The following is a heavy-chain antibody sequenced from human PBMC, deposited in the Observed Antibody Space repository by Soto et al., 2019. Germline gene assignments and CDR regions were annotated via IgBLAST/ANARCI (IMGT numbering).Heavy chain of an antibody. CDR2: MYWDDDK. CDR1: GFSLTTTGVG. V-gene: IGHV2-5*02. J-gene: IGHJ3*01. D-gene: IGHD3-16*01. Sequence: QITLKESVPPLVRPTQTLTLTCTFAGFSLTTTGVGVGWIRQPPGEPLDRLAVMYWDDDKRYSPSLKSRPTITKDTSKSQVVITMTNMDPVDTATYYCAHIMITFGGVSGDYAFDFWGKGTMVAVSS. CDR3: AHIMITFGGVSGDYAFDF.